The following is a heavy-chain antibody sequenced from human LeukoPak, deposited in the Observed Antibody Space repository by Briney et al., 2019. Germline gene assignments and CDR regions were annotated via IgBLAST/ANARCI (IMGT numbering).Heavy chain of an antibody. CDR2: IKQDGSEK. CDR1: GFTFSSYA. CDR3: ARDRVGGWLQSN. Sequence: GGSLRLSCAASGFTFSSYAMNWVRQAPGKGLEWVANIKQDGSEKYYVDSVKGRFTISRDNAKNSLYLQMNSLRAEDTAVYYCARDRVGGWLQSNWGQGTLVTVSS. V-gene: IGHV3-7*01. D-gene: IGHD5-24*01. J-gene: IGHJ4*02.